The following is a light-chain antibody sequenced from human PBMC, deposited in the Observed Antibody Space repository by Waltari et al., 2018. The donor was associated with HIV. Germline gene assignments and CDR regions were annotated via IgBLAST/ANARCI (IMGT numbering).Light chain of an antibody. CDR1: SRDVGGYNY. Sequence: QSALTQTHYASGSPGQSVTISCTGPSRDVGGYNYVSWYQPHPGKAPKLMIYEGSKRPSGVPVRFSGSKSGNTASLTVSGLQAEDEAEYYCSSYAGSNNLVFGGGTKLTVL. CDR2: EGS. J-gene: IGLJ2*01. V-gene: IGLV2-8*01. CDR3: SSYAGSNNLV.